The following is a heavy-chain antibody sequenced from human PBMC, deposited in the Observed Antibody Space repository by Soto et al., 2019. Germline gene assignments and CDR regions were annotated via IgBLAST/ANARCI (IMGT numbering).Heavy chain of an antibody. V-gene: IGHV4-34*01. D-gene: IGHD3-10*01. CDR1: GGSFSGYY. CDR3: ARVSFRITMVRGRRSYGMDV. Sequence: ASETLSLTCAVYGGSFSGYYWSWIRQPPGKGLEWIGEINHSGSTNYNPSLKSRVTISVDTSKNQFSLKLSSVTAADTAVYYCARVSFRITMVRGRRSYGMDVWGQGTTVTVSS. CDR2: INHSGST. J-gene: IGHJ6*02.